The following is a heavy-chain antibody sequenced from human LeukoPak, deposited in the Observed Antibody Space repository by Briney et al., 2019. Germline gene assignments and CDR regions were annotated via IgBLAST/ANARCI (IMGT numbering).Heavy chain of an antibody. CDR1: GFTFSSYA. Sequence: PGGSLRLSCAASGFTFSSYAMNWVRQAPGKGLEWVSSISSSGSYIYYADSVKGRFIISRDNAKNSLYLQMNSLRAEDTAVYYCARDGGTQGSRGPIDYWGQGTLVTVSS. V-gene: IGHV3-21*01. CDR2: ISSSGSYI. D-gene: IGHD3-10*01. J-gene: IGHJ4*02. CDR3: ARDGGTQGSRGPIDY.